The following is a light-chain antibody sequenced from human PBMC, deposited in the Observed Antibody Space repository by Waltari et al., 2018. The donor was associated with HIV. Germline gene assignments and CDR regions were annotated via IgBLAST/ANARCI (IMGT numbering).Light chain of an antibody. CDR1: NIGIKS. CDR3: QVWDTSREWV. Sequence: SNVLTQPPSVSVAPGQTARIPCGENNIGIKSVHWYQQKPGQAPVLVVYDNTDRPSGIPERFSGSNSGKTATLTIRGVEAGDEADYYCQVWDTSREWVFGGGTKLTVL. V-gene: IGLV3-21*02. J-gene: IGLJ3*02. CDR2: DNT.